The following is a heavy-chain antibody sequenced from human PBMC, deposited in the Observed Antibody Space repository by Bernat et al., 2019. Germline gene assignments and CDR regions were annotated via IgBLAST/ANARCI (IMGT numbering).Heavy chain of an antibody. J-gene: IGHJ4*02. V-gene: IGHV3-43*02. CDR1: GFTFDDYA. Sequence: EVQLVESGGGVVQPGGSLRLSCAASGFTFDDYAMHWVRQAPGKGLEWVSLISGDGGSTYYADSVKGRFTISRDNSKNSLYLQMNSLRTGDTALYYCAKDMAYVEMATIWQLDYWGQGTLVTVSS. CDR3: AKDMAYVEMATIWQLDY. D-gene: IGHD5-24*01. CDR2: ISGDGGST.